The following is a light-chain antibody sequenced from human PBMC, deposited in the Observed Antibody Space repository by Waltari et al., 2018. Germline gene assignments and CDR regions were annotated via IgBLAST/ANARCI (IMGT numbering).Light chain of an antibody. V-gene: IGLV2-14*03. Sequence: QSALTQPASVSGSPGQSITISCTGTSSGVGSYNYVSWYQQHPGKAPKLIIYDVTNRPSGVSDRFSGSKSGKTASLTISGLQAEGEADYYCSSYMDTTTLELFGGGTSLTVL. CDR1: SSGVGSYNY. J-gene: IGLJ2*01. CDR3: SSYMDTTTLEL. CDR2: DVT.